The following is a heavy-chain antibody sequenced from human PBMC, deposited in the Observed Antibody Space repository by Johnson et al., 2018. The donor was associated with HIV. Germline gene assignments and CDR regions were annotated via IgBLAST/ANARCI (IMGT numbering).Heavy chain of an antibody. V-gene: IGHV3-15*01. D-gene: IGHD5-18*01. J-gene: IGHJ3*02. Sequence: VQLVESGGGLVKPGVSLRLSCAASGFTFSNAWMSWVRQAPGKGLEWVGRSKSKSDGRTGYADSVKGRFTSSRDNSKNTLYLQMNSLRAEDTAVYYCARVEQQLWLRGAFDIWGQGTMVTVSS. CDR3: ARVEQQLWLRGAFDI. CDR1: GFTFSNAW. CDR2: SKSKSDGRT.